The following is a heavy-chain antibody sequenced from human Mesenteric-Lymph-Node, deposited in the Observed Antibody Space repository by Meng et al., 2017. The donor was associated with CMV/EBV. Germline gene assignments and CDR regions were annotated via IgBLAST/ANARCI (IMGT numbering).Heavy chain of an antibody. J-gene: IGHJ5*02. Sequence: YNSSDCSSWSWIRQHPGKGLEWIGYIYYGGRTSYKPSLKSRVTISVDASKNQFSLKLTSVTAADTAVYYCAREGRKFSGGSGFDPWGQGTLVTVSS. CDR1: YNSSDCSS. D-gene: IGHD3-10*01. CDR3: AREGRKFSGGSGFDP. CDR2: IYYGGRT. V-gene: IGHV4-31*02.